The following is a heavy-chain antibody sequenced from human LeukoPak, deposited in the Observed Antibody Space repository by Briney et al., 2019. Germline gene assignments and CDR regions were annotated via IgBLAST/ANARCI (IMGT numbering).Heavy chain of an antibody. D-gene: IGHD3-22*01. CDR3: ANPGSPYYYDSSDAFDI. J-gene: IGHJ3*02. V-gene: IGHV3-23*01. CDR1: GFTFSSYA. CDR2: ISGSGGST. Sequence: PGGSLRLSCAASGFTFSSYAMSWVRQAPGKGLEWVCAISGSGGSTYYADSVKGRFTISRDNSKNTLYLQMNSLRAEDTAVYYCANPGSPYYYDSSDAFDIWGQGTMVTVSS.